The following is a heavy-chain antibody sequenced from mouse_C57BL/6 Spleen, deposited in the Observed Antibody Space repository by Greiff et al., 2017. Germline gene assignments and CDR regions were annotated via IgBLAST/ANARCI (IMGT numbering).Heavy chain of an antibody. CDR3: AVYDGYYGWFAY. D-gene: IGHD2-3*01. CDR2: ISYDGSN. CDR1: GYSITSGYY. J-gene: IGHJ3*01. Sequence: EVKLLESGPGLVKPSQSLSLTCSVTGYSITSGYYWNWIRQFPGNKLEWMGYISYDGSNNYNPSLKNRISITRDTSKNQFFLKLNSVTTEDTATYYCAVYDGYYGWFAYWGQGTLVTVSA. V-gene: IGHV3-6*01.